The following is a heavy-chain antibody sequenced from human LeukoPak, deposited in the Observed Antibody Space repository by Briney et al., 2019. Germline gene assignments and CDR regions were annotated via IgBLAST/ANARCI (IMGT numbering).Heavy chain of an antibody. CDR2: ISSSGRLI. J-gene: IGHJ5*02. D-gene: IGHD1-1*01. V-gene: IGHV3-11*04. CDR3: ARDPGTTSDS. Sequence: SGRTLRLSCAASGFSVSDYDMSWIRQTAGKGLEWISYISSSGRLIKHLYSVKGRFTMSRDNTKNSLYLQMTSLRADDTAVYYCARDPGTTSDSWGQGTLVTVSS. CDR1: GFSVSDYD.